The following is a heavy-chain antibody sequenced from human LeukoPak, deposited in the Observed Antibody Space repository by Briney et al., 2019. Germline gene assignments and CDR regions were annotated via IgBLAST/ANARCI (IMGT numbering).Heavy chain of an antibody. CDR1: GGSLIHYY. CDR2: IYHSGST. D-gene: IGHD1-26*01. J-gene: IGHJ4*02. V-gene: IGHV4-59*01. Sequence: SETLSLTCTVSGGSLIHYYWSWIRQPPGKGLEWIGYIYHSGSTNYNPPLKGRATISVDTSKNQISLRLSSVTAADTAVYYCARVDSGTYYTPFDYWGQGSLVTVSS. CDR3: ARVDSGTYYTPFDY.